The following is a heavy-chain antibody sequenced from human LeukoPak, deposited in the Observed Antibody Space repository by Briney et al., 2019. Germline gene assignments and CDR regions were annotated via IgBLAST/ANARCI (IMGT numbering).Heavy chain of an antibody. D-gene: IGHD6-19*01. J-gene: IGHJ3*02. Sequence: ASVKVSYKASGYTFTSYDINWVRQATGQGLEWMGWMNPNSGNTGYAQKFQGRVTMTRNTSISTAYMELSSLRSEDTAVYYCARSSGWYGYAFDIWGQGTMVTVSS. V-gene: IGHV1-8*01. CDR1: GYTFTSYD. CDR3: ARSSGWYGYAFDI. CDR2: MNPNSGNT.